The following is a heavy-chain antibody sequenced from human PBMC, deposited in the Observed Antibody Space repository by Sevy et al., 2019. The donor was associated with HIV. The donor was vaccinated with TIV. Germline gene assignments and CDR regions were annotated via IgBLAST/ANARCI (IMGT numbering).Heavy chain of an antibody. CDR1: GFTFSSYW. V-gene: IGHV3-7*01. Sequence: GGSLRLSCAASGFTFSSYWMSWVRQAPGKGLEWVANIKQDGSEKYYVDSVKGRFTISRDNAKNSLYLQMNSLRAEDTAVNYCARDLPLQYYYDSSGSFDYWGQGTLVTVSS. CDR2: IKQDGSEK. J-gene: IGHJ4*02. D-gene: IGHD3-22*01. CDR3: ARDLPLQYYYDSSGSFDY.